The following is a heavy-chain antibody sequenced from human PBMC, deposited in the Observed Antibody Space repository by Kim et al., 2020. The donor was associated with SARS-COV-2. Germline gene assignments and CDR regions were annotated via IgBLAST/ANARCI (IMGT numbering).Heavy chain of an antibody. CDR2: IRSKAYGGTT. V-gene: IGHV3-49*04. Sequence: GGSLRLSCTASGFTFGAYDMSWVRQAPGKGLEWVGFIRSKAYGGTTEYAASVKGRFTISRDDSKSIAYLQMNSLKTEDTAVYYCTRSVRYFDWSNGGYYFVYWGQGTLVTVSS. D-gene: IGHD3-9*01. CDR3: TRSVRYFDWSNGGYYFVY. J-gene: IGHJ4*02. CDR1: GFTFGAYD.